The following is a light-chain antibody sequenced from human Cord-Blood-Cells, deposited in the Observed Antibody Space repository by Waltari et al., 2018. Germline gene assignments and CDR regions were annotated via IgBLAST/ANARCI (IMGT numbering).Light chain of an antibody. CDR2: EDS. J-gene: IGLJ3*02. CDR3: CSYAGSSTFV. Sequence: QSALTQPASVSGSPGQSITISCTGTSSDVGSYNLVSWYQQHPGKAPKLMIYEDSKRHTLVATHCYGTKSGNTASLTISGLQAEDEADYYCCSYAGSSTFVFGGGTKLIVL. V-gene: IGLV2-23*02. CDR1: SSDVGSYNL.